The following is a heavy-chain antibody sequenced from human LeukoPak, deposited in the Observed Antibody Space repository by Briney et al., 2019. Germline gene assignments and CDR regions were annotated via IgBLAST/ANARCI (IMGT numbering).Heavy chain of an antibody. J-gene: IGHJ4*02. CDR3: ARGRRSGDY. V-gene: IGHV3-30-3*01. CDR1: GFTFSSYA. CDR2: ISYDGSNK. Sequence: GGSLRLSCAASGFTFSSYAMHWVRQAPGKGLEWVAVISYDGSNKYYADSVKGRFTISRDNSKNTLYLQMNSLRAEDTAVYYCARGRRSGDYWGQGTLVTVSS.